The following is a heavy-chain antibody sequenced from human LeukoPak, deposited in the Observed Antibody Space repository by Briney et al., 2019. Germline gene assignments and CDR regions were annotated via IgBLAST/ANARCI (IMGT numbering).Heavy chain of an antibody. V-gene: IGHV3-15*01. Sequence: KAGGSLRLSRAASGFTFSNAWMSWVRKAPGKGLEWVGRIKSKTDGGTPDYAAPVKGRFTISRDDSKNTLYLQMNSLKTEDTAVYYCTGVSRSSWYDYWGQGTLVTVSS. J-gene: IGHJ4*02. D-gene: IGHD6-13*01. CDR3: TGVSRSSWYDY. CDR1: GFTFSNAW. CDR2: IKSKTDGGTP.